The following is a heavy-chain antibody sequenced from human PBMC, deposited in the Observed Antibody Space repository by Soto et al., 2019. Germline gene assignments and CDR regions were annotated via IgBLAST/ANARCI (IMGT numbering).Heavy chain of an antibody. J-gene: IGHJ4*02. CDR3: TRSIGSGGVIGGFDY. Sequence: QVQLVQSETEVKKPGSAVRVSCKASGGTFNTYAMNWVRQAPGQGLEWMGGILPMFDRPRYAQKFQGRVTITVDEPTTTAYMDLSSRRSDDTAVYYCTRSIGSGGVIGGFDYWGQGTLVTVSS. CDR2: ILPMFDRP. CDR1: GGTFNTYA. D-gene: IGHD3-16*02. V-gene: IGHV1-69*01.